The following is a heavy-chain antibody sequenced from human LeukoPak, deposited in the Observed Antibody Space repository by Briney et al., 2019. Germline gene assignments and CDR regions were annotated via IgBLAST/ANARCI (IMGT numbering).Heavy chain of an antibody. J-gene: IGHJ3*02. CDR2: IKQDGSEK. V-gene: IGHV3-7*01. Sequence: QPGGSLRLSCAASGFTFSSYWMSWVRQAPGKGLEWVANIKQDGSEKYYVDSVKGRFTISRDNAKNSLYLQMNSLRAEDTAVYYCASQYYYDSSGYYRRDAFDIWGQGTMVTVSS. D-gene: IGHD3-22*01. CDR1: GFTFSSYW. CDR3: ASQYYYDSSGYYRRDAFDI.